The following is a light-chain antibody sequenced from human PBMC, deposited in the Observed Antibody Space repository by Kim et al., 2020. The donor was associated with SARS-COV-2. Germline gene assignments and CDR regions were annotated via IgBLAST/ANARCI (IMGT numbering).Light chain of an antibody. Sequence: GESGPIASTGTRSDGGGYNYVSWYQQHPGKAPKVIIYGGTKRPSGVPDRFSGSKSGNTASLTVSGLQAEDEADYYCTSYAGSNNLLFGGGTKLTVL. J-gene: IGLJ2*01. CDR1: RSDGGGYNY. CDR3: TSYAGSNNLL. CDR2: GGT. V-gene: IGLV2-8*01.